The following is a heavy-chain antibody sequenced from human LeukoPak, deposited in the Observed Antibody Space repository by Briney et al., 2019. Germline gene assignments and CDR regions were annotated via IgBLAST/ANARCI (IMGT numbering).Heavy chain of an antibody. CDR3: AKRDGYNSGGMDV. CDR1: GFTFSSYA. CDR2: ISGSGGTT. J-gene: IGHJ6*02. D-gene: IGHD5-24*01. V-gene: IGHV3-23*01. Sequence: GGSLRLSCAASGFTFSSYAMTWVRQAPGKGLGWVSAISGSGGTTYYTDSVKGRFTISRDNSKNTLYLQMNSLRAEDTAVYYCAKRDGYNSGGMDVWGQGTTVTVSS.